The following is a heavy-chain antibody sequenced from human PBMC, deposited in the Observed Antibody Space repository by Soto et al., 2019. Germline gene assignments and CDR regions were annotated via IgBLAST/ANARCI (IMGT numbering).Heavy chain of an antibody. D-gene: IGHD3-16*01. CDR2: VYTVGST. V-gene: IGHV4-4*07. CDR1: GGSLSNYY. Sequence: QVQLQESGPRLVKPSETLSLTCTVSGGSLSNYYWSWIRQPAGKGLEWIGRVYTVGSTNYNPSLKSRVTMSIDTSKNQFSLRLTSVTAADTAVYFCERSPQTHSYAQFDSWGQGSLVTVSS. CDR3: ERSPQTHSYAQFDS. J-gene: IGHJ4*02.